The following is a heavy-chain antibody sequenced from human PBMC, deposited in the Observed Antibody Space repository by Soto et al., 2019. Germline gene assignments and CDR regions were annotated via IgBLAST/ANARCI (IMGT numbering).Heavy chain of an antibody. Sequence: ASVKVSCKASGYTFTRSGISWVRQAPGQGPEWMGWISSYNGDTNYAQTFQGRVTMTTDTSTSTAYMELRSLRSEDTAVYYCARVRALRYFDWLFERYGMDVWGQGTTVTVSS. CDR2: ISSYNGDT. V-gene: IGHV1-18*01. CDR3: ARVRALRYFDWLFERYGMDV. J-gene: IGHJ6*02. CDR1: GYTFTRSG. D-gene: IGHD3-9*01.